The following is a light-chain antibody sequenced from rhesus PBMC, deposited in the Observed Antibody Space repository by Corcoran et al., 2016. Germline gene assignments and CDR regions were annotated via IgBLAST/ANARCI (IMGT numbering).Light chain of an antibody. CDR3: MQRNAFPFT. CDR2: GGS. V-gene: IGKV2-61*01. J-gene: IGKJ3*01. CDR1: QSLLHTDGDTY. Sequence: DIVMTQTPLSPPVTPGEPASIPSSSRQSLLHTDGDTYFDWYLHRPGQSPQLLSYGGSNRASGVPDRLSGGGSGNDFTLEIRKVEAEEVGVSCCMQRNAFPFTFGPGTKLDIK.